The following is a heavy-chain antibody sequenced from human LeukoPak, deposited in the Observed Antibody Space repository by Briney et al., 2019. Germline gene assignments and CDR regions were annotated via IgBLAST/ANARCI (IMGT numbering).Heavy chain of an antibody. D-gene: IGHD3-10*01. CDR2: ISAYNGNT. CDR3: ARDRVLLWFGERQIYNWFDP. Sequence: GASVTVSFMPSRYTFTNYCMSWVRQAPGQGLEWMGWISAYNGNTNYPQKFQGRVTITADESTSTAYMELSSLRSEDTAVYYCARDRVLLWFGERQIYNWFDPWGQGTLVTVSS. J-gene: IGHJ5*02. CDR1: RYTFTNYC. V-gene: IGHV1-18*01.